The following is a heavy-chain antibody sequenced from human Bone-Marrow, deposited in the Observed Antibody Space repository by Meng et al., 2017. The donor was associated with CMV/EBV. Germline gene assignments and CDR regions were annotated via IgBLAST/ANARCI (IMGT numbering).Heavy chain of an antibody. V-gene: IGHV1-69*05. CDR2: ILPISGTT. CDR3: ASNYYGSGSFFS. J-gene: IGHJ5*02. D-gene: IGHD3-10*01. Sequence: SVKVSCKASGGTFSSYAINWVRQASGQGLEWMGKILPISGTTDYAQKFQGRVTITTDGSTDTTYMELSSLRSEDTAVYYCASNYYGSGSFFSWGQGTLVTVSS. CDR1: GGTFSSYA.